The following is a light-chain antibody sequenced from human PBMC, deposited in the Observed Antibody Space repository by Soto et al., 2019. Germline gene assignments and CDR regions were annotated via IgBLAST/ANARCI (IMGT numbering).Light chain of an antibody. J-gene: IGKJ4*01. Sequence: IKLSQSPSSLSASVGDRVTINCRVSQGISSYLAWYQQKPGKAPKFLIYAASTLQSGVPSRFSGSGSGTDFTLTISRLEPEDFAVYYCRQYGRSLGFAFGGGTKVDIK. CDR2: AAS. CDR1: QGISSY. CDR3: RQYGRSLGFA. V-gene: IGKV1-27*01.